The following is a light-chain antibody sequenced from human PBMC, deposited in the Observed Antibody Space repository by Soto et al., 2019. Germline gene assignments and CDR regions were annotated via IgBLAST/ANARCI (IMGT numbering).Light chain of an antibody. CDR3: QQLHVYPST. V-gene: IGKV1-5*03. CDR2: KAS. J-gene: IGKJ4*01. Sequence: DIQMTQSPSTLSGSVGDRVTITCRASQTISSLLAWYQQKPGKAPKLLIYKASTLKSGVPSRFSGSGSGTEFTLTISSLQPEDFATYYCQQLHVYPSTFGGGTKVDIK. CDR1: QTISSL.